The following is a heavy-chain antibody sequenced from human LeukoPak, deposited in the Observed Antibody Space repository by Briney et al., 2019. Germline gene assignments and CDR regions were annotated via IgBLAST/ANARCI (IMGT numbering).Heavy chain of an antibody. CDR3: ARGGDYDFWSGYYSDAFDI. CDR2: ISTYNGNT. J-gene: IGHJ3*02. D-gene: IGHD3-3*01. CDR1: GYTFASYG. V-gene: IGHV1-18*01. Sequence: ASVKVSCKASGYTFASYGISWVRQAPGQGLEWMGWISTYNGNTNYAQKFQGRVTVTTDTSTSTAYMELRSLRSEDTAVYYCARGGDYDFWSGYYSDAFDIWGQGTMVTVSS.